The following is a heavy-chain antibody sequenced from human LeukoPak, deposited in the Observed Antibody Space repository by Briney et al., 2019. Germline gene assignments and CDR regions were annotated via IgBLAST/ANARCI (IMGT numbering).Heavy chain of an antibody. CDR3: ARDFSLQLFDY. Sequence: PGRSLRLSCAASGFTFSSYGFHWVRQAPGKGLEWVAVIWSDGSYKYYADSVKGRFTISRDDPKNTLYLQMNSLRAEDTAVYYCARDFSLQLFDYWGQGTLVTVFS. J-gene: IGHJ4*02. CDR1: GFTFSSYG. D-gene: IGHD5-24*01. CDR2: IWSDGSYK. V-gene: IGHV3-33*01.